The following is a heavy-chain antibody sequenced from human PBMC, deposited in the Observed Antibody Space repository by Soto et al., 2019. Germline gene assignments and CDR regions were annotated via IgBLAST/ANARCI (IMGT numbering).Heavy chain of an antibody. CDR1: GGSISSTNW. CDR3: ASGFDSDGLYNGGHP. Sequence: QVKLQESGPGLVKPSGTLSLTCTVSGGSISSTNWWSWVRQSPGKGLRWIGEILHSGSTNYNPSLKSRVTISVDKSKNQFSLRLSSVTAADTAVYYCASGFDSDGLYNGGHPWGQGTLVTVSS. J-gene: IGHJ5*02. CDR2: ILHSGST. D-gene: IGHD3-10*01. V-gene: IGHV4-4*02.